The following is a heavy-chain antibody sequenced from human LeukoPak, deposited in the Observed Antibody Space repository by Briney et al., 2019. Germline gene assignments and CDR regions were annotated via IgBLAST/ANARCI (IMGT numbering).Heavy chain of an antibody. CDR2: MNPNSGNT. CDR3: ASVNLTFGGVNYYIDV. J-gene: IGHJ6*03. Sequence: GASVKVSCKASGYTFTSYDINWVRQATGQGLESMGWMNPNSGNTGYAQKFQGRVTMTRNTSISTAYMELSSLRSEDTAVYYCASVNLTFGGVNYYIDVGCKGTTVTVTS. D-gene: IGHD3-16*01. CDR1: GYTFTSYD. V-gene: IGHV1-8*01.